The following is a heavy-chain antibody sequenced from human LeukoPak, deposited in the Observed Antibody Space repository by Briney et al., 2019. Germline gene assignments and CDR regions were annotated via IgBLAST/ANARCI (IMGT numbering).Heavy chain of an antibody. Sequence: GSSVKVSCKASGGTFSSYAISWVRQAPGQGLEWMGGIIPIFGTANYAQKFQGRVTITADKSTSTAYMELSSLRSEDTAVYYCARMPPSGRLQYDAFDIWGQGTMVTVSS. CDR1: GGTFSSYA. D-gene: IGHD4-11*01. V-gene: IGHV1-69*06. J-gene: IGHJ3*02. CDR2: IIPIFGTA. CDR3: ARMPPSGRLQYDAFDI.